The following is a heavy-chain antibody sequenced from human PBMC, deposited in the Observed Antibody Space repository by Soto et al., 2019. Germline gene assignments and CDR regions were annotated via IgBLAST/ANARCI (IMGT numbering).Heavy chain of an antibody. D-gene: IGHD2-21*01. J-gene: IGHJ3*02. Sequence: QVQLVQSGAEVKKPGSSVKVSCKDSGGTFRTYSMFGGGQAPGQGLEWMGRIIPRLGVGNYAQRFQDRVTITADKATATVHMELSSLRSEDTALYYCTIGSWSGEVFDIWGQGTMVTVSS. CDR2: IIPRLGVG. V-gene: IGHV1-69*02. CDR3: TIGSWSGEVFDI. CDR1: GGTFRTYS.